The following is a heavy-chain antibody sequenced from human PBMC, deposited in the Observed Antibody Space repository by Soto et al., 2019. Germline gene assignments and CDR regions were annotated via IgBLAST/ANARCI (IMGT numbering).Heavy chain of an antibody. CDR3: ARGGRRSGSYADAFDI. D-gene: IGHD1-26*01. Sequence: EVQLVESGGGLVQPGGSLRLSCAPSGFTFSTYWMSWVRQAPGKGLEWVANIKQDGSEKYYVDSVKGCFTISRDNAKNSLYLQMNSLRAEDTAVYYCARGGRRSGSYADAFDIWGQGTMVTVSS. CDR2: IKQDGSEK. CDR1: GFTFSTYW. V-gene: IGHV3-7*03. J-gene: IGHJ3*02.